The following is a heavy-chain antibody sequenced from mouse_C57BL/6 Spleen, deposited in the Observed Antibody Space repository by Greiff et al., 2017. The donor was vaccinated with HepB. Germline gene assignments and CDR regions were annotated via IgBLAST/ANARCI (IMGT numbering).Heavy chain of an antibody. CDR1: GFTFSSYA. D-gene: IGHD2-2*01. CDR3: ARKGYYWYFDV. CDR2: ISDGGSYT. Sequence: EVKLEESGGGLVKPGGSLKLSCAASGFTFSSYAMSWVRQTPEKRLEWVATISDGGSYTYYPDNVKGRFTISRDNAKNNLYLQMSHLKSEDTAMYYWARKGYYWYFDVWGTGTTVTVSS. J-gene: IGHJ1*03. V-gene: IGHV5-4*03.